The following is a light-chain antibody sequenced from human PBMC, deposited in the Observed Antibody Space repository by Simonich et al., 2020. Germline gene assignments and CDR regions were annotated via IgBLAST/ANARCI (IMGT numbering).Light chain of an antibody. Sequence: DIVMTQSPDSLAVSLGERATINCKSSPSVLYSSTNKNSLAWYQQKPGQPPKLLIYWASTRESGVPDRFSGSGSGTDFTLTISSLQAEDVAVYYCQQYYSTPRTFGQGTKVEIK. V-gene: IGKV4-1*01. J-gene: IGKJ1*01. CDR1: PSVLYSSTNKNS. CDR2: WAS. CDR3: QQYYSTPRT.